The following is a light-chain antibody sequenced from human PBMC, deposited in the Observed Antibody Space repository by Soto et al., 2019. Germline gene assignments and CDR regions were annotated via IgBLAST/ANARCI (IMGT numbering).Light chain of an antibody. J-gene: IGKJ4*01. CDR3: QQYFSAHLT. CDR2: RAS. Sequence: DIVMTQSPASLAVSLGERATINCKSSQSLLNSANDKIHLAWYQQKPGQPPKLLIWRASTRDSGVPDRFSRSGSGTDFTLTINRLQAEDLATYYCQQYFSAHLTFGGGTKVEI. V-gene: IGKV4-1*01. CDR1: QSLLNSANDKIH.